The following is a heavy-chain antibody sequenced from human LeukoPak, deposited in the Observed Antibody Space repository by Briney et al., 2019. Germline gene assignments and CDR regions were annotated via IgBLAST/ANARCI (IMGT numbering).Heavy chain of an antibody. Sequence: GGSLRLSCAASGFTFSSYSMNWVRQAPGKGLEWVSSISSSSSYIYYADSVKGRFTISRDNARNSLYLQMNSLRAEDTAVYYCAGDSTWGAFDIWGQGTMVTVSS. CDR3: AGDSTWGAFDI. V-gene: IGHV3-21*01. CDR1: GFTFSSYS. CDR2: ISSSSSYI. J-gene: IGHJ3*02. D-gene: IGHD7-27*01.